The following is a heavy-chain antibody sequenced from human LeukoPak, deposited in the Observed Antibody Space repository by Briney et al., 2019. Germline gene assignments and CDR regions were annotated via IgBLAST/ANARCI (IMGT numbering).Heavy chain of an antibody. CDR3: TRRCGGRTPYYFDF. V-gene: IGHV3-74*03. CDR1: GFTFSDYW. CDR2: INSGGSST. Sequence: GGSLRLSCAASGFTFSDYWMHWVRQAPGEGPVWVARINSGGSSTTYADSVKGRFTISRDNAKNTLYLQMDSLRAEDTAIYFYTRRCGGRTPYYFDFWGQGTLVTVSS. D-gene: IGHD1-26*01. J-gene: IGHJ4*02.